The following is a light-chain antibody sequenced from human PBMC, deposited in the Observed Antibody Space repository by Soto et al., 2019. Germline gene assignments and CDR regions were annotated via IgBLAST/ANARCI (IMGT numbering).Light chain of an antibody. CDR1: QSVSSY. J-gene: IGKJ5*01. CDR2: DAS. V-gene: IGKV3-11*01. CDR3: KKRTNWPPTP. Sequence: EIVLTQSPATLSLSPGERATLSCRASQSVSSYLAWYQQKPGQAPRLLIYDASNRATGIPARFSGSGSGTHFTLTITRLGPKDFAVYYFKKRTNWPPTPFGQGPRRELK.